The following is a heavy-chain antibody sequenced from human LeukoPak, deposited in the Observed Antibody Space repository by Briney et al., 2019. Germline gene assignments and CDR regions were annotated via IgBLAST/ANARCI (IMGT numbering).Heavy chain of an antibody. CDR1: GFTVSSNY. V-gene: IGHV3-53*01. CDR3: ARVVAAAQYYYYGMDV. D-gene: IGHD6-13*01. J-gene: IGHJ6*02. CDR2: IYSGGST. Sequence: GGSLRLSCAASGFTVSSNYMSWVRQAPGKGLEWVSVIYSGGSTYYADSVKGRFTISRDNSKNTLYLQTNSLRAEDTAVYYCARVVAAAQYYYYGMDVWGQGTTVTVSS.